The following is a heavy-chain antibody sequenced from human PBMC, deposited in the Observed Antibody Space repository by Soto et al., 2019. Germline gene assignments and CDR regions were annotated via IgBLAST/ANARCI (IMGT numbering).Heavy chain of an antibody. Sequence: SETLSLTCTVSGASINRGGYYWSWIRQLPGKGLEWIGYIYFSGSTYYNPSLESRVTTSLDTSQNHFSLKLSSVTAADTGVYYCATTPGLSPAGSFDWWGQGILVTVSS. CDR2: IYFSGST. J-gene: IGHJ4*02. CDR3: ATTPGLSPAGSFDW. D-gene: IGHD6-13*01. V-gene: IGHV4-31*03. CDR1: GASINRGGYY.